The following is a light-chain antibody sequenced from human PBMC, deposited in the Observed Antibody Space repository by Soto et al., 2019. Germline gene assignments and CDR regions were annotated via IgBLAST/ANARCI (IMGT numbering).Light chain of an antibody. J-gene: IGKJ1*01. CDR1: QSVSSH. CDR3: QQRSNWPPWT. CDR2: DAS. Sequence: EIVLTQSPGTLSLSPGERATLSFRASQSVSSHLAWYQQKPGQAPRLLIYDASNRATGIPARFSGSGSGTDFTLTISSLEPEDFAVYYCQQRSNWPPWTFGQGTKVDIK. V-gene: IGKV3-11*01.